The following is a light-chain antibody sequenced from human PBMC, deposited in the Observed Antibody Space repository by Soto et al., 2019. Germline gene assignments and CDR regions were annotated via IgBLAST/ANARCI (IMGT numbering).Light chain of an antibody. CDR3: GTWDDSLNGWV. CDR1: SSNIGSNT. J-gene: IGLJ3*02. CDR2: SYS. Sequence: QSVLTQPPSASGTPGQRVTISCSGSSSNIGSNTVQWYQQLPGTAPKLLIFSYSQRPSGVPDRFFGSKSGTSASLAITGLQSEDEGHYYCGTWDDSLNGWVFGGGTKLTVL. V-gene: IGLV1-44*01.